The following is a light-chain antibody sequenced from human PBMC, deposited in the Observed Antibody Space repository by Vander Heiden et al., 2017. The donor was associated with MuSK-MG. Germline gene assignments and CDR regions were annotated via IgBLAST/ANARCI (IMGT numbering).Light chain of an antibody. V-gene: IGLV1-51*02. CDR1: SSSIGSNP. Sequence: QSLLTQPPSGSAAPGQKVTISCSGSSSSIGSNPVSWYQQLPGTAPKLLIYQDYKRPSGIPDRFSGSRSGTSATLDITGLQTGDEADYYCETWDSNHLFGPGTRVTVL. CDR3: ETWDSNHL. J-gene: IGLJ1*01. CDR2: QDY.